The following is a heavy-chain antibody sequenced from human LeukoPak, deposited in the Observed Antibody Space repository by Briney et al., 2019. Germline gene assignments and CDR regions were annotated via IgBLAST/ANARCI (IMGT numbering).Heavy chain of an antibody. CDR1: GYTFTGYY. CDR2: INPNSGVT. J-gene: IGHJ4*02. V-gene: IGHV1-2*02. Sequence: ASVKVSFKASGYTFTGYYIHWVRQAPGQGLEWMGWINPNSGVTNYAQKFKGRVTMTGDTSISTAYMKLSRLRSDDTAVYYCAREGHSSGDFDYWGQGTLVTVSS. D-gene: IGHD6-19*01. CDR3: AREGHSSGDFDY.